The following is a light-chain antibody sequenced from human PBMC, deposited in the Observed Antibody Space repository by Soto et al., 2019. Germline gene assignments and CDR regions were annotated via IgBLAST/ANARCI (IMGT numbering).Light chain of an antibody. CDR1: SSDVGAYNY. Sequence: QSALTQPPSASGSPGQSVTISCTGTSSDVGAYNYLSWYQQQPGKAPKLMIYEVSKRPSGVPDRFSGSKSGNTASLTVSGLQAEDEADYYCSSYAGSNNYVFGTGTKLTVL. J-gene: IGLJ1*01. CDR3: SSYAGSNNYV. CDR2: EVS. V-gene: IGLV2-8*01.